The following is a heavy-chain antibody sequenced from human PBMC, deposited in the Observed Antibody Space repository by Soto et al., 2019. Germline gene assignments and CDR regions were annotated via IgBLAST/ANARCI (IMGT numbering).Heavy chain of an antibody. D-gene: IGHD3-22*01. J-gene: IGHJ4*02. CDR1: GFTFSSYA. V-gene: IGHV3-23*01. Sequence: EVQLLESGGDLIQPGGSLRLSCAASGFTFSSYAMSWVRQAPGKGLGWVSAISSSGGSTFYADSVKGRFTISRDNSRNTLYLKMNSMRAEDTAIYYCEKYQPMTQPRPYFDYWGQGTLVTVSS. CDR3: EKYQPMTQPRPYFDY. CDR2: ISSSGGST.